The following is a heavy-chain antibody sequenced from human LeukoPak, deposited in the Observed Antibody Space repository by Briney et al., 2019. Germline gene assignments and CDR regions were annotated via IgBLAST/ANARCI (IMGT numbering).Heavy chain of an antibody. J-gene: IGHJ2*01. Sequence: GGSLRLSCAASGFTFSSYAMHWVRQAPGKGLEWVAVISYDGSNKYYADSVKGRFTISRDNSKNTLYLQMNSLRAEDTAVYYCARDGWTEVLLWFGELYWYFDLWGRGTLVTVSS. CDR2: ISYDGSNK. CDR1: GFTFSSYA. CDR3: ARDGWTEVLLWFGELYWYFDL. D-gene: IGHD3-10*01. V-gene: IGHV3-30-3*01.